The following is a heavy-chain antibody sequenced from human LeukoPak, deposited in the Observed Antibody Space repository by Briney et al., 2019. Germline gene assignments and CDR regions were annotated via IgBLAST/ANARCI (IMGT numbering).Heavy chain of an antibody. Sequence: PSETLSLTCIVSGGSISSGSHYWGWIRQPPGKGLEWTGSMHYSGITYYNPSLTSRVTISVDTSKNQFSLKLSSVTAADTAVYYCAAYSSSFDYWGQGTLVTVSS. CDR2: MHYSGIT. CDR1: GGSISSGSHY. V-gene: IGHV4-39*07. J-gene: IGHJ4*02. D-gene: IGHD6-13*01. CDR3: AAYSSSFDY.